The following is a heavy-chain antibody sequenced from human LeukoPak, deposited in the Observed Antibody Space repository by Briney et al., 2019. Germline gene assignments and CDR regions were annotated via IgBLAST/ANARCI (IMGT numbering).Heavy chain of an antibody. D-gene: IGHD3-3*01. V-gene: IGHV4-30-2*01. CDR1: GGSISSGGYY. Sequence: SQTLSLTCTVSGGSISSGGYYWSWIRQPPGKGLEWIGYIYHSGSTNYNPSLKSRVTISVDTSKNQFSLKLSSVTAADTAVYYCARSLVDYDFWSGPRDAFDIWGQGTMVTVSS. CDR3: ARSLVDYDFWSGPRDAFDI. J-gene: IGHJ3*02. CDR2: IYHSGST.